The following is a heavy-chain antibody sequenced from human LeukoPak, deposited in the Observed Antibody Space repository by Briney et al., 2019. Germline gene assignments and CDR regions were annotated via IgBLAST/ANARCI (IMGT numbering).Heavy chain of an antibody. CDR1: GYTFTGYY. D-gene: IGHD3-16*02. Sequence: ASVKVSCKASGYTFTGYYMHWVRQAPGQGLEWMGWINPNSGGTNYAQKFQGRVTMTRDTSISTAYMELSRLRSDDTAGYYGGRVSYDYVWGSYRYPRVFDIWGQGTMVTVSS. J-gene: IGHJ3*02. CDR2: INPNSGGT. V-gene: IGHV1-2*02. CDR3: GRVSYDYVWGSYRYPRVFDI.